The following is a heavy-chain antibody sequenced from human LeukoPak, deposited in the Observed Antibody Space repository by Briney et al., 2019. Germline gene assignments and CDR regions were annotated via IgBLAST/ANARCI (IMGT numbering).Heavy chain of an antibody. Sequence: ASVKVSCKASGYTFTSYDINWVRQATGQGLEWMGWMNPNSGNTGYAQKFQGRVTMTRNTSISTAYMELSSLRSEDTAVYYCARSQYSSTGEVDYWGQGTLVTVSS. CDR3: ARSQYSSTGEVDY. CDR1: GYTFTSYD. J-gene: IGHJ4*02. CDR2: MNPNSGNT. V-gene: IGHV1-8*01. D-gene: IGHD6-13*01.